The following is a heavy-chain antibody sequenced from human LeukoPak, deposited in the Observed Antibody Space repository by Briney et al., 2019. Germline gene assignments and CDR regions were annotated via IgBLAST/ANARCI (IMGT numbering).Heavy chain of an antibody. Sequence: GGSLRLSCAASGFTFSSYAMSWVRQAPGKGLEWVPAISGSGGSTYYADSVKGRFTISRDNSKNTLYLQMNSLRAEDTAVYYCARKYYYGSGSYYAFDYWGQGTLVTVSS. CDR1: GFTFSSYA. CDR3: ARKYYYGSGSYYAFDY. CDR2: ISGSGGST. J-gene: IGHJ4*02. V-gene: IGHV3-23*01. D-gene: IGHD3-10*01.